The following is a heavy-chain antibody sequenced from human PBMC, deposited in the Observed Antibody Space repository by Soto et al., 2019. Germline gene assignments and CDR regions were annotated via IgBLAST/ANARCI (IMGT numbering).Heavy chain of an antibody. D-gene: IGHD6-19*01. CDR3: ATAEQWLVGTYVMDV. CDR2: FDPEDGET. J-gene: IGHJ6*02. CDR1: GYTLTELS. V-gene: IGHV1-24*01. Sequence: GASVKVSCKVSGYTLTELSMHWVRQAPGKGLEWMGGFDPEDGETIYAQKFQGRVTMTEDTSTDTAYMELSSLRSEDTAVYYCATAEQWLVGTYVMDVWGQGTTVTVSS.